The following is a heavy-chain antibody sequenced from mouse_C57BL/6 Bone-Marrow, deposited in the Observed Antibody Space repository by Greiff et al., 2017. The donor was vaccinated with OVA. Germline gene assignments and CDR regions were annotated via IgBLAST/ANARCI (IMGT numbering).Heavy chain of an antibody. V-gene: IGHV1-64*01. CDR1: GYTFTSYW. Sequence: QVQLQQPGAELVKPGASVKLSCKASGYTFTSYWMHWVKQRPGQGLEWIGMIHPNSGSTNYNEKFKSKATLTVDKSSSTAYMQLSSLTSEDSAVYYCAREEDEGYYWYFDVWGTGTTVTVSS. CDR2: IHPNSGST. J-gene: IGHJ1*03. D-gene: IGHD2-3*01. CDR3: AREEDEGYYWYFDV.